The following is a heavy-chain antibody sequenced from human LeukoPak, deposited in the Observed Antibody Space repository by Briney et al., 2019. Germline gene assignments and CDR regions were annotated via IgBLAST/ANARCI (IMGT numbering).Heavy chain of an antibody. D-gene: IGHD3-9*01. V-gene: IGHV3-21*01. J-gene: IGHJ6*03. CDR1: GFTCSSYS. Sequence: GGSLRLSCAASGFTCSSYSMNWVRQAPGKGREWVSFISTSSSYIYYADSVKGRFTISRDNAKNSLYLQMSSLRAEDTAVYYCARDHDWDYMDVWGKGTTVTVSS. CDR2: ISTSSSYI. CDR3: ARDHDWDYMDV.